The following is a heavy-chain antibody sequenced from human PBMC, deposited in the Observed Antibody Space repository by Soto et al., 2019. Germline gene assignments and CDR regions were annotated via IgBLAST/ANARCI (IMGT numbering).Heavy chain of an antibody. V-gene: IGHV3-43*01. CDR1: GFTFDDYT. Sequence: GGSLRLSCAASGFTFDDYTMHWVRQAPGKGLEWVSLISWDGGSTYYADSVKGRFTISRDNSKNSLYLQMNSLRTEDTALYYCAKGRLSYSNYSPGMDVWGQGTTVTVSS. CDR2: ISWDGGST. CDR3: AKGRLSYSNYSPGMDV. D-gene: IGHD4-4*01. J-gene: IGHJ6*02.